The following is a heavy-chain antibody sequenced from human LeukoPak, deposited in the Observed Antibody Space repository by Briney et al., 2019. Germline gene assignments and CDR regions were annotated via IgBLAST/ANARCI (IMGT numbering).Heavy chain of an antibody. D-gene: IGHD3-9*01. J-gene: IGHJ4*02. V-gene: IGHV3-23*01. CDR3: AKDVHYDILTGYYSFYFDY. Sequence: GGSLRLSCAASGFTFSSYAMSWVRQAPGKGLEWVSAISGSGGSTYYADSVKGRFTISRDNSKNTLYLQMNSLRAEDTAVCYCAKDVHYDILTGYYSFYFDYWGQGTLVTVSS. CDR2: ISGSGGST. CDR1: GFTFSSYA.